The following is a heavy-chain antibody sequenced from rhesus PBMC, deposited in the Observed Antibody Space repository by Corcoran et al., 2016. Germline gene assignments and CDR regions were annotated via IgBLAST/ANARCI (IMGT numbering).Heavy chain of an antibody. J-gene: IGHJ4*01. CDR1: GFPFGRHG. Sequence: QVQLVPSGSEVKKPGASVTVSCKDFGFPFGRHGTSWLSAAPGKGLEWMGVIIPLGGITNYAEKFQGRVTITADTSTSTAYMELSSLRSEDTAVYYCARGNSIAAGFDYWGQGVLVTVSS. CDR3: ARGNSIAAGFDY. D-gene: IGHD6-31*01. V-gene: IGHV1-198*02. CDR2: IIPLGGIT.